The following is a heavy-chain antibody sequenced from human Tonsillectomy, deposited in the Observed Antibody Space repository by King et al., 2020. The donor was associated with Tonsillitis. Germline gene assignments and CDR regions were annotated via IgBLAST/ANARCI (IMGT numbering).Heavy chain of an antibody. J-gene: IGHJ5*02. CDR3: ACSNSHYYDSSGYRSNSIWFDP. CDR1: GGSITSGAYS. V-gene: IGHV4-30-2*01. Sequence: QLQESGSGLVKPSQTLSLTCAVSGGSITSGAYSWSWIRQPPGKGLEWIGYIYYSGSTYYNPSLKSRVTISVDRSKNHFSLKLDSVTAADTAVYYCACSNSHYYDSSGYRSNSIWFDPWAQGPLVTVSS. CDR2: IYYSGST. D-gene: IGHD3-22*01.